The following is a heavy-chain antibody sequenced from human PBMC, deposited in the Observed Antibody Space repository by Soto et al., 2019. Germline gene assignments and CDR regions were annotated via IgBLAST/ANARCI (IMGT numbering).Heavy chain of an antibody. D-gene: IGHD2-21*01. J-gene: IGHJ6*03. V-gene: IGHV4-59*01. CDR1: GGSISSYY. CDR3: ARKVIAIPYYYYYMDV. Sequence: SETLSLTCTVSGGSISSYYWSWIRQPPGKGLEWIGYIYYSGSTNYNPSLKSRVTISVDTSKNQFSLKLSSVTAADTAVYYCARKVIAIPYYYYYMDVWGKGTTVTVSS. CDR2: IYYSGST.